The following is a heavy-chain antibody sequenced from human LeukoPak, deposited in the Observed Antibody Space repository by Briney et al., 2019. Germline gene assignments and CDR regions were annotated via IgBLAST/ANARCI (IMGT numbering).Heavy chain of an antibody. CDR1: GFTFTRYW. CDR3: ARAARYGDYNYDYYYYMDV. V-gene: IGHV3-7*01. J-gene: IGHJ6*03. CDR2: IKDDGNEK. D-gene: IGHD4-17*01. Sequence: GGSLRLSCAASGFTFTRYWMSWVRQAPGKGLDWVANIKDDGNEKYYAASVRGRFTISRDNTKNSLYLQVNSLRADDTGLHYCARAARYGDYNYDYYYYMDVWGKGTTVTVSS.